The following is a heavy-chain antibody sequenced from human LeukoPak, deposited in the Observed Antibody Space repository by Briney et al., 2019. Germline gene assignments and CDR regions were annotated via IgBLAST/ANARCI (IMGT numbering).Heavy chain of an antibody. D-gene: IGHD3-22*01. V-gene: IGHV3-33*01. J-gene: IGHJ4*02. CDR1: GFTFSSYG. CDR2: IWYDGSNK. Sequence: PGRSLRLSCAASGFTFSSYGMHWVRQAPGKGLEWVAVIWYDGSNKYYADSVKGRFTISRGNSKNTLYLQMNSLRAEDTAVYYCARDRGYYDSSVPFDYWGQGTLVTVSS. CDR3: ARDRGYYDSSVPFDY.